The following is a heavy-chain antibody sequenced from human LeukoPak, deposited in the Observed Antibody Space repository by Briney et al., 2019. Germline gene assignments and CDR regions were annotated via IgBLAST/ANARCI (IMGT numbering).Heavy chain of an antibody. V-gene: IGHV1-2*02. Sequence: GASVKVSCRAAGYTFTAHYIHWVRHAPGQGLEWMGWIDPNSGGTNYSQKFLGSVTMTGDTSLITAFMELSRLRSDDTAIYYCARGRGTTMVRGVIPNYFDLWGRGSLVTVSS. CDR1: GYTFTAHY. CDR2: IDPNSGGT. J-gene: IGHJ2*01. D-gene: IGHD3-10*01. CDR3: ARGRGTTMVRGVIPNYFDL.